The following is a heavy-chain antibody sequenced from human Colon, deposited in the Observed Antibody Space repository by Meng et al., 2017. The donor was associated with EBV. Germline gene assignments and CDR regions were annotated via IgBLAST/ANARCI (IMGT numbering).Heavy chain of an antibody. D-gene: IGHD2/OR15-2a*01. CDR2: IYHSGST. V-gene: IGHV4-30-4*01. Sequence: QVQLQESGPGLVKPSQTLSLTCTVSGGSISSGDYYWSWIRQPPGKGLEWIGEIYHSGSTNYNPSLKSRVTISVDKSKNQFSLKLNSVTAADTAVYYCARTAYFDFQRAFGYWGQGTLVTVSS. CDR1: GGSISSGDYY. CDR3: ARTAYFDFQRAFGY. J-gene: IGHJ4*02.